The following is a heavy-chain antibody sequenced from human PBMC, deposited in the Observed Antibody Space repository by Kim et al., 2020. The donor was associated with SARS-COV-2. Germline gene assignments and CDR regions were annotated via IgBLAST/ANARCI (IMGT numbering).Heavy chain of an antibody. CDR2: IKQDGSEK. Sequence: GGSLRLSCAASGFKFSNYWMTWVRQAPGKGLEWVANIKQDGSEKRYLESVKGRFIISRDNTKNSLSLQMSSLRAEDTAVYYCARDQGAYSIWSGYYMGLDFWGQGILVTVSS. D-gene: IGHD3-3*01. CDR3: ARDQGAYSIWSGYYMGLDF. V-gene: IGHV3-7*01. J-gene: IGHJ4*02. CDR1: GFKFSNYW.